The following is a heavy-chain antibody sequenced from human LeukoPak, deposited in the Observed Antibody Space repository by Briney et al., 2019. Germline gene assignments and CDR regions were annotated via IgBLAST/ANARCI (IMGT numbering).Heavy chain of an antibody. CDR3: ASVISTMVDWYFDL. V-gene: IGHV4-39*07. CDR2: IYYSGST. Sequence: SETLSLTCTVSGGSISSSSYYWGWIRQPPGKGLEWIGSIYYSGSTYYNPSLKSRVTISVDTSKNQFSLKLSSVTAADTAVYYCASVISTMVDWYFDLWGRGTLVTVSS. D-gene: IGHD4/OR15-4a*01. CDR1: GGSISSSSYY. J-gene: IGHJ2*01.